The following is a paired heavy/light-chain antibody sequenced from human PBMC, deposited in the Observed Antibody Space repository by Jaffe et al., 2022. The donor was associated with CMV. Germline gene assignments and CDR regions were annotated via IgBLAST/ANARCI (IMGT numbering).Light chain of an antibody. CDR2: VEGNGSY. Sequence: QPVLTQSSSASGSLGSSVNLTCTLSSPYSSFIITWHQQQPGRAPRHLMKVEGNGSYNRGSGVPDRFAGSRSGADRYLTISNLQSGDEADYYCETWDSNTRFFGGGTKLTVL. V-gene: IGLV4-60*03. CDR1: SPYSSFI. J-gene: IGLJ2*01. CDR3: ETWDSNTRF.
Heavy chain of an antibody. CDR3: ARGPLCTTTSCYFGGIDY. V-gene: IGHV3-48*03. J-gene: IGHJ4*02. CDR1: EFAFGSYE. CDR2: ISSRGSTT. Sequence: EVQLVESGGGLVQPGGSLRLSCVASEFAFGSYEMNWVRQAPGKGLEWISYISSRGSTTFYAASLRGRFTISRDNARNSLYLQMDSLRAEDTAVYYCARGPLCTTTSCYFGGIDYWGQGTLVVVSS. D-gene: IGHD2-2*01.